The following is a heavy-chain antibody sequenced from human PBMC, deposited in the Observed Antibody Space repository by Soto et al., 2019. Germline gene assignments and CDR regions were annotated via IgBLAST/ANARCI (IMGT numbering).Heavy chain of an antibody. J-gene: IGHJ1*01. V-gene: IGHV3-9*01. D-gene: IGHD6-13*01. Sequence: EVQLVESGGGLVQPGRSLRLSCAASGFTFDDYAMHWVRQVPGKGLEWVSGINWNSGSIGYGDSVKGRFAISRDTAKNSLHLQMNSLSAEDTAFYYCVNDESINWYRGQFRHWGQGTLVTVSS. CDR2: INWNSGSI. CDR1: GFTFDDYA. CDR3: VNDESINWYRGQFRH.